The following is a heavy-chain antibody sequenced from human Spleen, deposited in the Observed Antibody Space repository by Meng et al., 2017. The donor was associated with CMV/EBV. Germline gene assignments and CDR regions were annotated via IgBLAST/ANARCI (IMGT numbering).Heavy chain of an antibody. J-gene: IGHJ4*02. CDR2: IKEDGSEK. V-gene: IGHV3-7*03. D-gene: IGHD2/OR15-2a*01. CDR3: ASTPQRRTTYNDY. Sequence: LSLTCTVSGGSISSYYWSWIRQPPGKGLEWVANIKEDGSEKYYVDSVKGRFTISRDNAKNSLYLQMNSLRAEDTAVYYCASTPQRRTTYNDYWGQGTLVTVSS. CDR1: GGSISSYY.